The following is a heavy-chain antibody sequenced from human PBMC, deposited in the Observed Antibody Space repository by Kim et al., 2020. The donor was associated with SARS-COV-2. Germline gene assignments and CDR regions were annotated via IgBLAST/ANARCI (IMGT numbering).Heavy chain of an antibody. CDR1: GFTFSSYG. V-gene: IGHV3-30*18. J-gene: IGHJ6*03. Sequence: GGSLRLSCAASGFTFSSYGMHWVRQAPGKGLEWVAVISYDGSNKYYADSVKGRFTISRDNSKNTLYLQMNSLRAEDTAVYYCAKVQIRSRYSSSWYDHYYYYMDVWGKGTTVTVSS. CDR2: ISYDGSNK. D-gene: IGHD6-13*01. CDR3: AKVQIRSRYSSSWYDHYYYYMDV.